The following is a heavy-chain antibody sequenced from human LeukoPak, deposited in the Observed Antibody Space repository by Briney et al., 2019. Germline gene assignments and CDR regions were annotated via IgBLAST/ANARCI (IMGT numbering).Heavy chain of an antibody. J-gene: IGHJ4*02. CDR2: ISYSGST. V-gene: IGHV4-59*12. D-gene: IGHD3-22*01. CDR3: ARRPGDTSGYYFDY. Sequence: SETLSLTCTVSGGSISSYYWSWIRQPPGKGLEWIGYISYSGSTNFNPSLKSRVTISVDTSKNQFSLKLSSVTAADTALYYCARRPGDTSGYYFDYWGQGTLVTVSS. CDR1: GGSISSYY.